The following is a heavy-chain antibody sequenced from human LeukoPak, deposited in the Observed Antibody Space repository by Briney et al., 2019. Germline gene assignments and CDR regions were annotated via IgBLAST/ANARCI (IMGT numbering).Heavy chain of an antibody. CDR1: GGTFSSYA. V-gene: IGHV1-69*05. J-gene: IGHJ4*02. CDR3: ARDQGYYGSGSYYYGY. Sequence: ASVKVSCKASGGTFSSYAISWVRQAPGQGLEWMGRIIPIFGTANYAQKFQGRVTITTDESTSTAYMALSSLRSEDTAVYYCARDQGYYGSGSYYYGYWGQGTLVTVSS. D-gene: IGHD3-10*01. CDR2: IIPIFGTA.